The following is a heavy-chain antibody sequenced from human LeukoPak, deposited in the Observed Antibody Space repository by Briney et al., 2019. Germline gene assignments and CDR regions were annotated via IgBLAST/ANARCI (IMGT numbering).Heavy chain of an antibody. V-gene: IGHV1-69*04. CDR1: GGTFSSYA. CDR3: LGIDY. J-gene: IGHJ4*02. Sequence: ASVKVSCKASGGTFSSYAISWVRQAPGQGLEWMGRIIPILGIVNYAQKFQGRVTITADKSTSTAYTAVYYCARTLSIAARPLGIDYWGQGTLVTVSS. D-gene: IGHD6-6*01. CDR2: IIPILGIV.